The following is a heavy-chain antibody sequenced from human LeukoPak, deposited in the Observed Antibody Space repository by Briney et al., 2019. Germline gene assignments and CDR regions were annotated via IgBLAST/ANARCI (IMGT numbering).Heavy chain of an antibody. Sequence: ASVKVSCKASGYTFTGYYMHRVRQAPGQGLEWMGWINPNSGGTNYAQKFQGRVTMTRDTSISTAYMELSRLRSDDTAVYYCARGGVTYSSSSVHNWFDPWGQGTLVTVSS. CDR3: ARGGVTYSSSSVHNWFDP. CDR2: INPNSGGT. V-gene: IGHV1-2*02. CDR1: GYTFTGYY. D-gene: IGHD6-6*01. J-gene: IGHJ5*02.